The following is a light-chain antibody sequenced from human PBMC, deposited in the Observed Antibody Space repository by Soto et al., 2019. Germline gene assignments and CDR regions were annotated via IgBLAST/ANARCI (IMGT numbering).Light chain of an antibody. CDR3: QQTYKTPPWT. CDR1: QSISSH. Sequence: DIQMTQSPSSLSVSVGDRVTITCRASQSISSHLNWYQQKPGKAPKLLIYAASSLQSGVPSRFSGSGSGTDFTLTISSLQPGDFATFFCQQTYKTPPWTFDQGTKVEIK. CDR2: AAS. J-gene: IGKJ1*01. V-gene: IGKV1-39*01.